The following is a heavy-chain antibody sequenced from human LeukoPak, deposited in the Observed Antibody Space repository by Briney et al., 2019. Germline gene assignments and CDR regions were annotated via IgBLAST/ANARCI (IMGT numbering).Heavy chain of an antibody. J-gene: IGHJ4*02. CDR1: GYTFTDYY. CDR3: ARGNALYCSSTSCLFDY. Sequence: ASVKVSCKASGYTFTDYYIHWVRQAPGQGLEWMAWINPNSGGTYYAQNFHDRITLTRDTSISTAYMELSRLRSDDTAIYYCARGNALYCSSTSCLFDYWGQGTLVTVSS. V-gene: IGHV1-2*02. D-gene: IGHD2-2*01. CDR2: INPNSGGT.